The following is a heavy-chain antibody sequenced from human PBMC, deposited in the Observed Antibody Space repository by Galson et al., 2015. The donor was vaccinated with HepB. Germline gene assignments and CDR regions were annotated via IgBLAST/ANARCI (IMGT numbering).Heavy chain of an antibody. Sequence: SVKVSCKASEYIFTTYGVHWVRQAPGQRLEWMGWINVGNGNTKYSQKVQGRVTITRDTSASTAYMELSSLRSEDTAVYYCSRDSLRYDSSGYSYNTFDIWGQGTMVTVSS. J-gene: IGHJ3*02. CDR2: INVGNGNT. D-gene: IGHD3-22*01. CDR1: EYIFTTYG. V-gene: IGHV1-3*01. CDR3: SRDSLRYDSSGYSYNTFDI.